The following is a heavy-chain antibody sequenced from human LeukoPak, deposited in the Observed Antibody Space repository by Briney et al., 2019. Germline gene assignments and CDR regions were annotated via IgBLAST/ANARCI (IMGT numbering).Heavy chain of an antibody. Sequence: SETLSLTCTVSGGSISSYYWSWIRQPPGKGLEWIGYIYYSGSTNYNPSLKSRVTISVDTSKNQFSLKLSSVTAADTAVYYCARDRDLSNWFDPWGQGTLVTVSS. CDR3: ARDRDLSNWFDP. V-gene: IGHV4-59*12. CDR1: GGSISSYY. D-gene: IGHD3-10*01. CDR2: IYYSGST. J-gene: IGHJ5*02.